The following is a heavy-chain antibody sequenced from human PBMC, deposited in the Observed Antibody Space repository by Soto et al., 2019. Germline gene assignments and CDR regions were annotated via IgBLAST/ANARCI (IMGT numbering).Heavy chain of an antibody. CDR2: ISYDGSNK. V-gene: IGHV3-30*18. Sequence: SLRLSCAASGFPFSSYGMHWVRQAPGKGLEWVAVISYDGSNKYYADSVKGRFTISRDNSKSTLYLQMNSLRAEDTAVYYCAKDKVKVYYYGMDVSGQGTTVTVSS. J-gene: IGHJ6*02. CDR1: GFPFSSYG. CDR3: AKDKVKVYYYGMDV.